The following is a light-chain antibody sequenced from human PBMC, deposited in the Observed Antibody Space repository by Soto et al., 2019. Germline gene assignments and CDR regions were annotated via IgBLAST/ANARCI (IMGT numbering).Light chain of an antibody. CDR3: QQYNHWLWT. V-gene: IGKV3-15*01. CDR2: GAS. CDR1: QRVSSN. J-gene: IGKJ1*01. Sequence: EIVMTQSPATLSVSPGERATLSCRASQRVSSNLAWYQQKPGQAPRLLIYGASTRATGIPARFSGSGSGTEFTLTISSLQSEDFAVYDCQQYNHWLWTFGQGTKVEIK.